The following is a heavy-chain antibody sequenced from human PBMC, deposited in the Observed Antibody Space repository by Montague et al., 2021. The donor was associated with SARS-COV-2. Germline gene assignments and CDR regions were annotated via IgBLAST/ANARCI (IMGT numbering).Heavy chain of an antibody. CDR2: IYSDGSST. Sequence: SLRLSCAASGFTFNNYAMTWVRQAPGKGLEWVSIIYSDGSSTYYADSVKGRFTISRDNSKNTLYLQMNSLRAEDTAAYSCTKGGRNFYELDGFDSWGQGTPVTVSS. D-gene: IGHD3-3*01. J-gene: IGHJ4*02. CDR3: TKGGRNFYELDGFDS. V-gene: IGHV3-23*03. CDR1: GFTFNNYA.